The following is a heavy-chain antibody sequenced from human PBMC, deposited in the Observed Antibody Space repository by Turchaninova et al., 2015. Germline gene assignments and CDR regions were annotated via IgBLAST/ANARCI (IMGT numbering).Heavy chain of an antibody. CDR1: GYSIRSGYY. J-gene: IGHJ4*02. CDR3: ARPYNSGWPFDY. Sequence: QVQLQESGPGMVKPSETLSLTCAVSGYSIRSGYYWVWLRHPPGTGLEWIGSIYHTGSTYYNPSRRSRVTISVDTSKNQFSLKLNSVTAADTAVYYCARPYNSGWPFDYWGQGTLVTVSS. D-gene: IGHD6-19*01. CDR2: IYHTGST. V-gene: IGHV4-38-2*01.